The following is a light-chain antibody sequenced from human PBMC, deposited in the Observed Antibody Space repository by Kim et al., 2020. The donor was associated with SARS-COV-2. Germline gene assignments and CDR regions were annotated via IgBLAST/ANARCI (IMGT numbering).Light chain of an antibody. V-gene: IGLV3-21*04. Sequence: APGKAARITCGGNNIGSKSVQWYQQKPGQAPVLVIYYDSDRPSGIPERFSGSNSGNTATLTISRVEAGDEADYYCQVWDSSSDLWVFGGGTQLTVL. CDR2: YDS. CDR1: NIGSKS. CDR3: QVWDSSSDLWV. J-gene: IGLJ3*02.